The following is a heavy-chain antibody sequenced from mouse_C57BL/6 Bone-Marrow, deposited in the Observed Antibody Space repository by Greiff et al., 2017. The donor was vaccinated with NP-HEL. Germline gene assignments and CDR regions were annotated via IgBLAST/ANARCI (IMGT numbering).Heavy chain of an antibody. V-gene: IGHV5-15*01. CDR2: ISNLAYSI. J-gene: IGHJ3*01. CDR1: GFTFSDYG. Sequence: EVKLVESGGGLVQPGGSLKLSCAASGFTFSDYGMAWVRQAPRKGPEWVAFISNLAYSIYYADTVTGRFTISRENAKNTLYLEMSSLRSEDTAMYYCARLDWVAYWGQGTLVTVSA. CDR3: ARLDWVAY.